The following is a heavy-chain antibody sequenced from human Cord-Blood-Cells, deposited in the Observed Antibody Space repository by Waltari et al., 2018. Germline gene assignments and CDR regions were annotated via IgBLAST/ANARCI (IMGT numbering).Heavy chain of an antibody. CDR1: GDSVSRYTAA. CDR3: ARVAAAGYYYYYGMDI. D-gene: IGHD6-13*01. CDR2: TYYTSKWYN. Sequence: QVQLQQSGPGLVKPSQTLSLTCAISGDSVSRYTAAWKWIRQTPSRCLEWLGRTYYTSKWYNDYAVSVISRITINPDTSKNHFSLQLNSVTPEDTAVYYCARVAAAGYYYYYGMDIWRHGTTVTVSS. J-gene: IGHJ6*02. V-gene: IGHV6-1*01.